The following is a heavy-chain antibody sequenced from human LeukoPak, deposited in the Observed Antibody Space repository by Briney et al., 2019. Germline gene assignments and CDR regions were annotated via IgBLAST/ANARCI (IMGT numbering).Heavy chain of an antibody. J-gene: IGHJ4*02. CDR1: GGSISSYY. V-gene: IGHV4-4*09. D-gene: IGHD6-6*01. CDR2: IYTSGST. CDR3: ARLTRLSTSPDRYYLDY. Sequence: SETLSLTCTVSGGSISSYYWSWIRQPPGKGLEWIGYIYTSGSTNYNPSLKSRATISVDTSKNQFSLKLSSVTAADSAVYYCARLTRLSTSPDRYYLDYWGQGTLVTVSS.